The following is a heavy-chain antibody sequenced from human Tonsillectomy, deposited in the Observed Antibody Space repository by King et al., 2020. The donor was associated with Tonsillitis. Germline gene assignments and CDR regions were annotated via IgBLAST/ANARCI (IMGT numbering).Heavy chain of an antibody. Sequence: VQLQESGPGLVKPSQTLSLICSVSGGSIRTGDFYWSWIRQPPGKGLEWIGYIYYSGTTYDNPSLQGRVSMSVDASKNQFSLKLRSVTAADTAGYYCAGGEGTTGGFDYWGQGTLVTVSS. CDR3: AGGEGTTGGFDY. V-gene: IGHV4-30-4*01. CDR1: GGSIRTGDFY. CDR2: IYYSGTT. J-gene: IGHJ4*02. D-gene: IGHD1-7*01.